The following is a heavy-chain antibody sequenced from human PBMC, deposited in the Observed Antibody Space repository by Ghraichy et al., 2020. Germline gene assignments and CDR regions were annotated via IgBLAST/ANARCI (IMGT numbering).Heavy chain of an antibody. J-gene: IGHJ5*01. V-gene: IGHV4-59*02. CDR2: IYQSGGT. D-gene: IGHD2-2*01. CDR1: GGSVSSHY. CDR3: AKKYSSSWHGGWWFDS. Sequence: SETLSLTCTVSGGSVSSHYWSWIRQPPGKGLEWIGYIYQSGGTNYNPSLKGRVTVSLDTSKNEFSLKLSSVTAADTAVYYCAKKYSSSWHGGWWFDSWGQGTLVTVSS.